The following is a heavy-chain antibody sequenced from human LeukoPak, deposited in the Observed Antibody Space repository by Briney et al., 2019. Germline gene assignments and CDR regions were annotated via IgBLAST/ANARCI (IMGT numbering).Heavy chain of an antibody. J-gene: IGHJ6*03. CDR3: ARGPIVGATLLPGSYMDV. CDR1: GGSFSGYY. D-gene: IGHD1-26*01. CDR2: INHSGSI. Sequence: SETLSLTCAVYGGSFSGYYWSWIRQPPGKGLEWIGEINHSGSINYNPSLKSRVTISVDTSKNQFSLKLSSVTAADTAVYYCARGPIVGATLLPGSYMDVWGKGTTVTVSS. V-gene: IGHV4-34*01.